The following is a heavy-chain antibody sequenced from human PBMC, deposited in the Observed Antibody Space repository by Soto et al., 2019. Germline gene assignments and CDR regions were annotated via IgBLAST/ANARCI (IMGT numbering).Heavy chain of an antibody. CDR3: ARDFEPYYYDSSGYYYGVDY. Sequence: GGSLRLSCAASGFTFSSYSMNWVRQAPGKGLEWVSSISSSSSYIYYADSVKGRFTISRDNAKNSLYLQMNSLRTEDTAVYYCARDFEPYYYDSSGYYYGVDYWGQGTLVTVSS. CDR1: GFTFSSYS. CDR2: ISSSSSYI. V-gene: IGHV3-21*01. J-gene: IGHJ4*02. D-gene: IGHD3-22*01.